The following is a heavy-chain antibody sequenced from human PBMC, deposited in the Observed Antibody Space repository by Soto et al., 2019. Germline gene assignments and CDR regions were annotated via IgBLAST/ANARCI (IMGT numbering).Heavy chain of an antibody. V-gene: IGHV3-23*01. CDR1: GFTFSSYA. D-gene: IGHD2-15*01. Sequence: GGSLRLSCAASGFTFSSYAMSWVRQAPGKGLEWVSAISGSGGSTYYADSVKGRFTISRDNSKNTLYQQMNSLRAEDTAVYYCAKGRGYTPYCSGGSSYSAWFDPWGQGTLVTVSS. J-gene: IGHJ5*02. CDR3: AKGRGYTPYCSGGSSYSAWFDP. CDR2: ISGSGGST.